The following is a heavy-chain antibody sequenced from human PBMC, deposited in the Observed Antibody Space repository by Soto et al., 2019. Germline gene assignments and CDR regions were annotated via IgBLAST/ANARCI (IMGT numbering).Heavy chain of an antibody. V-gene: IGHV4-34*01. Sequence: PSETLSLTCAVYGGSLSGYYWSWIRQPPGKGLEWIGEINHSGSTNYNPSLKSRLTISVDTSKNQFSLNLSSVTAADTAVYYCARRTYSTSPFDPWGQGTLVTVSS. CDR3: ARRTYSTSPFDP. CDR2: INHSGST. D-gene: IGHD2-2*01. CDR1: GGSLSGYY. J-gene: IGHJ5*02.